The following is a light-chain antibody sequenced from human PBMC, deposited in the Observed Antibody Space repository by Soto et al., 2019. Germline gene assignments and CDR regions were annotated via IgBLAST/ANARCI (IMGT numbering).Light chain of an antibody. CDR1: SSNIGAGYD. Sequence: QAVVTQPPSVSGAPGQRVTISCTGSSSNIGAGYDVHWYQQLPGTAPKLLFYGNSNRPSGVPDRFSGSKSGTSASLAITGLQAEDEADYYCQSYDSSLSEVFGTGTKLTVL. CDR2: GNS. CDR3: QSYDSSLSEV. V-gene: IGLV1-40*01. J-gene: IGLJ1*01.